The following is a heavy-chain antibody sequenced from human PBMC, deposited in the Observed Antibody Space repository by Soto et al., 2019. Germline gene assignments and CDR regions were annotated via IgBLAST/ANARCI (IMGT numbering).Heavy chain of an antibody. V-gene: IGHV3-53*01. D-gene: IGHD6-19*01. CDR2: IFIGGTT. Sequence: PGGSLRLSCAASGFTVSTSQMTWVRQAPGKGLEWVSVIFIGGTTQYAESVKGRFTISRDKSENTVVLQMNSVRAEDTAVYYCAREGSAWSRGYWGQGTLVTVSS. CDR3: AREGSAWSRGY. CDR1: GFTVSTSQ. J-gene: IGHJ4*02.